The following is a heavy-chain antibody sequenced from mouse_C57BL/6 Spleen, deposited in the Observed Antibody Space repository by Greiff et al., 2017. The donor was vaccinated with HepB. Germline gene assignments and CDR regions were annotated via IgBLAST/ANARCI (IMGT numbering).Heavy chain of an antibody. V-gene: IGHV1-55*01. CDR2: IYPGSGST. J-gene: IGHJ3*01. D-gene: IGHD4-1*01. CDR1: GYTFTSYW. CDR3: ARGTSNWAEFAY. Sequence: QVQLQQPGAELVKPGASVKMSCKASGYTFTSYWITWVKQRPGQGLEWIGDIYPGSGSTNYNEKFKSKATLTVDTSSSTAYMQLSSLTSEDSAVYYCARGTSNWAEFAYWGQGTLVTVSA.